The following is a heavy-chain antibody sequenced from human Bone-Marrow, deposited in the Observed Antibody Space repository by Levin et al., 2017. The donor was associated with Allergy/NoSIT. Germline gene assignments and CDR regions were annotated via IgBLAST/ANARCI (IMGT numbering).Heavy chain of an antibody. Sequence: PSETLSLTCTVSGGSISSGGYYWSWIRQHPGKGLEWIGYIYYSGSTYYNPSLKSRVTISVDTSKNQFSLKLSSVTAADTAVYYCATREMLPYSGGAFDIWGQGTMVTVSS. D-gene: IGHD2-15*01. CDR1: GGSISSGGYY. J-gene: IGHJ3*02. CDR3: ATREMLPYSGGAFDI. CDR2: IYYSGST. V-gene: IGHV4-31*03.